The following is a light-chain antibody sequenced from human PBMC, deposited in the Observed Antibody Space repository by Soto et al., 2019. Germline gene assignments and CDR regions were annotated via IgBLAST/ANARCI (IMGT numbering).Light chain of an antibody. Sequence: EIVMTQSPATLSVSPGERATLSCRASQSVSNSLAWYPQKPGQAPRLLIYGASTRATGIPASFSGSGSGTEFSLTISSLQSEDFAVYYCQQYYDWHRTFGQGTKVEIK. CDR1: QSVSNS. J-gene: IGKJ1*01. CDR3: QQYYDWHRT. CDR2: GAS. V-gene: IGKV3-15*01.